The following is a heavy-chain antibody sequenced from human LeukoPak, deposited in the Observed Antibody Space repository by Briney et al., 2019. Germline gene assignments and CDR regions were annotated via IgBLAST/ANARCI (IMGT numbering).Heavy chain of an antibody. CDR3: ARVRYFDWSSPPDAFDI. V-gene: IGHV4-39*07. D-gene: IGHD3-9*01. CDR1: GGSISSSSYY. J-gene: IGHJ3*02. Sequence: PSETLSLTCTVSGGSISSSSYYWGWIRQPPGKGLEWIGSTYYSGSTYYNPSLKSRVTISVDTSKNQFSLKLSSVTAADTAVYYSARVRYFDWSSPPDAFDIWGQGTMVTVSS. CDR2: TYYSGST.